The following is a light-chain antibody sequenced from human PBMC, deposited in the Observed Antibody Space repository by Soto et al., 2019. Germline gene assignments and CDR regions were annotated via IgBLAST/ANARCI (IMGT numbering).Light chain of an antibody. CDR1: QSVGSY. V-gene: IGKV3-11*01. J-gene: IGKJ4*01. CDR2: DAS. Sequence: EIVLTQSPATLSLSPGERATLSCRASQSVGSYLAWYQHKPGQAPRLLIYDASNRAAGIPARFSGSGSGTDFTLTISSLEPEDFALYYCQQRSNWLTFGGGTRVEIK. CDR3: QQRSNWLT.